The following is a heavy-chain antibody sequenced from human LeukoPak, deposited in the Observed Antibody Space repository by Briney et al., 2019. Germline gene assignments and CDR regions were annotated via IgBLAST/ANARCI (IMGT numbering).Heavy chain of an antibody. V-gene: IGHV3-23*01. D-gene: IGHD6-19*01. CDR1: GFTFCKYG. J-gene: IGHJ4*02. CDR2: ISCRGANI. CDR3: ANWDGSYSSGWYEY. Sequence: GGSLRLYCAASGFTFCKYGMSWVRQAQGKGLEWVSHISCRGANIDYADSGRGRFTTSRANCTNWIYLRMVRLRAEDTAVYYCANWDGSYSSGWYEYWGQGTLVTVSS.